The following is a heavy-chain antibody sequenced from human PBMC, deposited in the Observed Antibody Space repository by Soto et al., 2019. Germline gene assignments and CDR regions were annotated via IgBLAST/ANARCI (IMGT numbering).Heavy chain of an antibody. V-gene: IGHV4-59*01. Sequence: QVQLQESGPGLVKPSETLSLTCTVSGGSISSYYWSWIRQPPGKGLEWIGYSYYSGSTNYNPSLKSRVTISVDTSKNQFSLKLSSVTAADTAVYYCATSDATIWGQGTLVTVSS. CDR1: GGSISSYY. CDR3: ATSDATI. CDR2: SYYSGST. J-gene: IGHJ4*02.